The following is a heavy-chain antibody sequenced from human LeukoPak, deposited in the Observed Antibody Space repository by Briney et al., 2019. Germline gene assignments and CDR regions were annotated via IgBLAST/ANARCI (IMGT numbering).Heavy chain of an antibody. CDR1: GYTFTSYG. J-gene: IGHJ5*02. Sequence: EASVKVSCKASGYTFTSYGISWVRQAPGQGLEWMGWISAYNGNTNYAQKLQGRVTMTTDTSTSTACMELRSLRSDDTAVYYCARYSAQLVLFDPWGQGTLVTVSS. CDR3: ARYSAQLVLFDP. V-gene: IGHV1-18*01. CDR2: ISAYNGNT. D-gene: IGHD6-13*01.